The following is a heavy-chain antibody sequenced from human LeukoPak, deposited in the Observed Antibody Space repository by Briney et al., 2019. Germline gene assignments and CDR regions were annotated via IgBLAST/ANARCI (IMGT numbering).Heavy chain of an antibody. D-gene: IGHD3-10*01. CDR2: IYYSGST. CDR1: GGSIGSSSYY. V-gene: IGHV4-39*01. Sequence: PSETLSLTCTVSGGSIGSSSYYWGWIRQPPGKGLEWIGSIYYSGSTYYNPSLKSRVTISVDTSKNQFSLKLSSVTAADTAVYYCARRLWFGEINWGQGTLVTVSS. J-gene: IGHJ4*02. CDR3: ARRLWFGEIN.